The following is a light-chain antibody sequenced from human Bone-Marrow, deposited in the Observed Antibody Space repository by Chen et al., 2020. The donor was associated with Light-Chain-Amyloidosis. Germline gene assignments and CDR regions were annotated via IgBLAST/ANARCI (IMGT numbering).Light chain of an antibody. V-gene: IGLV2-23*02. CDR1: SSDVGSFNL. J-gene: IGLJ1*01. CDR2: EVN. CDR3: CSYAGSNTYV. Sequence: QSALTQPASVSGSPGQSITISCTGTSSDVGSFNLVSWYQQHPGKAPKLMIYEVNKRPSGVSNRFSGSKSGNTASRTSSGLQAEDEADYYCCSYAGSNTYVFGTETKVTVL.